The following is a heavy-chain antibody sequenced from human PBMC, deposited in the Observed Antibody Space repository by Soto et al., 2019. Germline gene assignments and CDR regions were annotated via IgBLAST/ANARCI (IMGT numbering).Heavy chain of an antibody. CDR2: IIPSGGST. V-gene: IGHV1-46*01. D-gene: IGHD1-1*01. Sequence: ASVKVSCKASGYTFTSYYMHWVRQAPGQGLEWMGMIIPSGGSTSYAQKFQGRVTMTADESTSTAYMELSSLRSEDTAVYYCARAGTTGTTFSFYGVFSSWGQGTLVTVSS. CDR1: GYTFTSYY. J-gene: IGHJ4*02. CDR3: ARAGTTGTTFSFYGVFSS.